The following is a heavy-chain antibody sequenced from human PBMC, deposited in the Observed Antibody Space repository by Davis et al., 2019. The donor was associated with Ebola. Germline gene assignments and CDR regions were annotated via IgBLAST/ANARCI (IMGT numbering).Heavy chain of an antibody. J-gene: IGHJ4*02. CDR3: VRAAFGSYYFDY. Sequence: GGSLRLSCAASGFTFSSYDMHWVRQVTGKSLEWVSATGTAGDTYYPGSVKGRFTISRENARNSLYLQMNSLRAEDTAVYYCVRAAFGSYYFDYWGQGTLVTVSS. CDR1: GFTFSSYD. V-gene: IGHV3-13*01. CDR2: TGTAGDT. D-gene: IGHD3-3*01.